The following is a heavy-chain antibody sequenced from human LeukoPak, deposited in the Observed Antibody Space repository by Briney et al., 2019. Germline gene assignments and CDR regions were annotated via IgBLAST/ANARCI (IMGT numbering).Heavy chain of an antibody. D-gene: IGHD6-13*01. CDR3: ARLGGEQQPVYYYYYMDV. CDR1: GGSFSGYY. CDR2: INHSGST. Sequence: SETLSPTCAVYGGSFSGYYWSWIRQPPGKGLEWIGEINHSGSTNYNPSLKSRVTISVDTSKNQFSLKLSSVTAADTAVYYCARLGGEQQPVYYYYYMDVWGKGTTVTISS. V-gene: IGHV4-34*01. J-gene: IGHJ6*03.